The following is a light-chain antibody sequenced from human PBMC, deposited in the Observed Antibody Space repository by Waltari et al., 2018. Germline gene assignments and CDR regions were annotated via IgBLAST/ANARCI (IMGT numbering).Light chain of an antibody. Sequence: SSELTQDPAVSVALGQTVRITCQGDSLRTSYASWYQVKPGQAQLIVMYGKDRRPSGISDQTAGQGSGTTTPLTINEAQPEDEADYYRSSRSGRDNLVVFAGGTKLTVL. V-gene: IGLV3-19*01. CDR1: SLRTSY. CDR2: GKD. CDR3: SSRSGRDNLVV. J-gene: IGLJ2*01.